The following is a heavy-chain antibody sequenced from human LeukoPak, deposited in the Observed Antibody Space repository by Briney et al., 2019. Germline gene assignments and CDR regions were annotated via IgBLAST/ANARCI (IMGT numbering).Heavy chain of an antibody. V-gene: IGHV4-39*07. D-gene: IGHD3-3*01. CDR2: IYYSAST. Sequence: SETLSLTGTVLGGSISSSGYCWGWIRGPPGRGLGWIGSIYYSASTYYNPSLKSPVTISVDTSNNQFCLQLSSVSAADTAVYYCARFAFLSGYYYFDYWGQGTLVTVSS. CDR1: GGSISSSGYC. CDR3: ARFAFLSGYYYFDY. J-gene: IGHJ4*02.